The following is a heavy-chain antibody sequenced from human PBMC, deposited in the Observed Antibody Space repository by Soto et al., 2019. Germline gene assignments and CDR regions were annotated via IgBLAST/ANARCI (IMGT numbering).Heavy chain of an antibody. J-gene: IGHJ5*02. CDR3: ARAPYCSGGSCYYENWFDP. V-gene: IGHV6-1*01. Sequence: SQTLSLTCAISGDSVSSNSAAWNWIRQSPSRGLEWLGRTYYRSKWYNDYAVSVKSRITINPDTSKNQFSLQLNSVTPEDTAVYYCARAPYCSGGSCYYENWFDPRGQGTLVTVSS. CDR1: GDSVSSNSAA. CDR2: TYYRSKWYN. D-gene: IGHD2-15*01.